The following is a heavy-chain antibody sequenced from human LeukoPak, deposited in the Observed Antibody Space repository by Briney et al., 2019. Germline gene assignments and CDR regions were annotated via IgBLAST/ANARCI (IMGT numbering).Heavy chain of an antibody. V-gene: IGHV4-59*01. CDR1: GGSISRYY. Sequence: PSETLSLTCTVAGGSISRYYWSWIRQPPGKGLEWIGYIYYSGSTNYNPSLKSRVTISVDTSKNQFSLKLSSVTAADTAVYYCATSTIFGVVSAWYFDLWGRGTLVTVSS. CDR3: ATSTIFGVVSAWYFDL. D-gene: IGHD3-3*01. J-gene: IGHJ2*01. CDR2: IYYSGST.